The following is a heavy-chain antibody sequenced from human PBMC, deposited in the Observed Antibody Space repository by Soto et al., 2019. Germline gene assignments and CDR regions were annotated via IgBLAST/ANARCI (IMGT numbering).Heavy chain of an antibody. D-gene: IGHD3-9*01. CDR1: GFTFDDYA. Sequence: GGSLRLSCAASGFTFDDYAMHWVRQAPGKGLEWVSGISWNSGSIGYADSVKGRFTISRDNAKNSLYLQMNSLRAEDTALYYCAKDQRRDFDWLLSPLLGSWGQGTLVTVSS. CDR3: AKDQRRDFDWLLSPLLGS. V-gene: IGHV3-9*01. CDR2: ISWNSGSI. J-gene: IGHJ4*02.